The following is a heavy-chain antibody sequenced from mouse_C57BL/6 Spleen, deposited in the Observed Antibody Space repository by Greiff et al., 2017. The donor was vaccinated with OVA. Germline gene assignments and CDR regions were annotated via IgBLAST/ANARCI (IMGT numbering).Heavy chain of an antibody. Sequence: VQVVESGAELAKPGASVKLSCKASGYTFTSYWMHWVKQRPGQGLEWIGYINPSSGYTKYNQKFKDKATLTADKSSSTAYMQLSSLTYEDSAVYYCARSWRQSGGNYWGQGTTLTVSS. CDR3: ARSWRQSGGNY. D-gene: IGHD6-1*01. V-gene: IGHV1-7*01. J-gene: IGHJ2*01. CDR1: GYTFTSYW. CDR2: INPSSGYT.